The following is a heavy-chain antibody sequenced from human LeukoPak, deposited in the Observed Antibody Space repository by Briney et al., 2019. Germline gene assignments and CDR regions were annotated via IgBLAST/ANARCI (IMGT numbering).Heavy chain of an antibody. D-gene: IGHD1-14*01. CDR2: LSGSGATT. CDR3: GRVDLRTFHHNYYMDV. V-gene: IGHV3-23*01. Sequence: GGSLRLSRAASGFNFNTYAMSWVRQAPGKGLEWVSVLSGSGATTYYADSVKGRFTISRDNSKNTLYLQMNSLRAEDTAVYYCGRVDLRTFHHNYYMDVWGKGTTVTVSS. J-gene: IGHJ6*03. CDR1: GFNFNTYA.